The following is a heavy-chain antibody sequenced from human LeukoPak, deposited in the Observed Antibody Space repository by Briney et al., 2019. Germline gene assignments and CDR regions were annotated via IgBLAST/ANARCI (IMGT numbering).Heavy chain of an antibody. CDR1: GFTFSSYW. D-gene: IGHD1-26*01. J-gene: IGHJ4*02. CDR2: IYNDGSFT. Sequence: GGSLRLSCAASGFTFSSYWMHWVRQAPGKGLVWVSRIYNDGSFTNYADSVRGRFTISRDNAKNTLYLQMSSLRAEDTAVYYCIRGTVGAPGNDYWGQGTLVTVSS. V-gene: IGHV3-74*01. CDR3: IRGTVGAPGNDY.